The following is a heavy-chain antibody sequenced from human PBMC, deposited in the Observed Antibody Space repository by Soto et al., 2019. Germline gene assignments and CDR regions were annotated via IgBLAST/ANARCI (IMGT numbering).Heavy chain of an antibody. V-gene: IGHV2-5*02. CDR1: GFSLRTSGVG. CDR3: AHTEQYYSGNYWLGRKSFDY. CDR2: IYWDDGK. J-gene: IGHJ4*02. D-gene: IGHD1-26*01. Sequence: QITLKESGPTLVKPTQTLTLTCTFSGFSLRTSGVGVGWIRQPPGKALEWLALIYWDDGKRYSPSLKNRLTITKDTSKNQVVLTMTNMDPVDTATYYCAHTEQYYSGNYWLGRKSFDYWGQGTLVTVSS.